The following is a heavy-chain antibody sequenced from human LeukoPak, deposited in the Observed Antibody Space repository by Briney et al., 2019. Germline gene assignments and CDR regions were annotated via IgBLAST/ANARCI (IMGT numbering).Heavy chain of an antibody. CDR3: AKAPVSSNYGLNWFDS. CDR2: ISSSGAKT. J-gene: IGHJ5*01. D-gene: IGHD4-11*01. V-gene: IGHV3-23*01. CDR1: GFTFGAYA. Sequence: QSGGSLRLSCAASGFTFGAYAMTWVRQAPGKGLEWVSSISSSGAKTHYADSVQGRFTMSRDNAQNTLSLQMNSLRAEDTAVYYCAKAPVSSNYGLNWFDSWGQGTLVAVSS.